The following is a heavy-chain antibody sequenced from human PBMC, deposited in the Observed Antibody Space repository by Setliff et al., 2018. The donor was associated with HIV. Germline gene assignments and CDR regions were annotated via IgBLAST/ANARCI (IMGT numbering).Heavy chain of an antibody. CDR1: GFRVNDYH. CDR3: ARDGGSVSYLSSGYFDY. V-gene: IGHV3-53*01. CDR2: IYSGGTT. Sequence: PGGSLRLSCAASGFRVNDYHMSWVRQAPGKGLEWVSLIYSGGTTFYTDSVRGRLTTFRDSSKNTLYLQMNNVRDDDTAVYYCARDGGSVSYLSSGYFDYWGRGTLVTVSS. J-gene: IGHJ4*01. D-gene: IGHD2-8*01.